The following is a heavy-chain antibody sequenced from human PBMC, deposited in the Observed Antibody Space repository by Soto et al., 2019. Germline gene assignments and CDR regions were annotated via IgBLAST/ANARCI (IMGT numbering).Heavy chain of an antibody. CDR1: GGTFSSYT. CDR3: ARDPAGPIAAAGGWFDP. Sequence: QVQLVQSGAEVKKPGSSVKVSCKASGGTFSSYTISWVRQAPGQGLEWMGRIIPILGIANYAQKFQGRVTITADKSTSTAYLELSSLRSEDTAVYYCARDPAGPIAAAGGWFDPWGQGTLVTVSS. J-gene: IGHJ5*02. V-gene: IGHV1-69*08. D-gene: IGHD6-13*01. CDR2: IIPILGIA.